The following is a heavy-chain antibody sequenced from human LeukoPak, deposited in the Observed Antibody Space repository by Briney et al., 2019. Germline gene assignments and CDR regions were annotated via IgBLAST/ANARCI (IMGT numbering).Heavy chain of an antibody. D-gene: IGHD2-2*01. CDR3: AREGGDCSSTSCPNWFDP. V-gene: IGHV1-2*02. CDR2: INPNSGGT. J-gene: IGHJ5*02. Sequence: ASVKASCKASGYTFSSCGITWVRQAPGQGLEWMGWINPNSGGTNYAQKFQGRVTMTRDTSISTAYMELSRLRSDDTAVYYCAREGGDCSSTSCPNWFDPRGQGTLVTVSS. CDR1: GYTFSSCG.